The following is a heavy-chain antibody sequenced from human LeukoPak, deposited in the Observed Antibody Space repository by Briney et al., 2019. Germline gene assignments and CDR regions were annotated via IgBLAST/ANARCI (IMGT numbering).Heavy chain of an antibody. CDR3: ARAAYGDHQYFHH. V-gene: IGHV3-53*01. CDR1: GFTVSSTY. J-gene: IGHJ1*01. CDR2: IYAGGTT. D-gene: IGHD4-17*01. Sequence: PGGSLRLSCAASGFTVSSTYMHWVRQAPGKGLEWVSVIYAGGTTYYADSVKGRFTISRDHSKNTLYLEMSSLRAEDTAVYYCARAAYGDHQYFHHWGQGTLVTVSS.